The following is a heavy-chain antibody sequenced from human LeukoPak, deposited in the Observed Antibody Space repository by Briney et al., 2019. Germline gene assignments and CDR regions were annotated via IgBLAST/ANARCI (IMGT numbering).Heavy chain of an antibody. Sequence: PGGSLRLSCAASGCTFSNDWMSWVRQALGKGLEWVGRIKSKTDGGTTEYAAPVKGRFTISRDDSKNTLYLQMNSLKTEDTAVYYWTTEMVRGVITLDYWGQGTLVTVSS. CDR1: GCTFSNDW. D-gene: IGHD3-10*01. J-gene: IGHJ4*02. CDR3: TTEMVRGVITLDY. CDR2: IKSKTDGGTT. V-gene: IGHV3-15*01.